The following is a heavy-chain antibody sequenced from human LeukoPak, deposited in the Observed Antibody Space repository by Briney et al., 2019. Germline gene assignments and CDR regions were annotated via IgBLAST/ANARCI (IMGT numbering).Heavy chain of an antibody. CDR1: GFTFDDYA. J-gene: IGHJ4*02. CDR3: AKDSVVGATSGGSDY. V-gene: IGHV3-9*01. D-gene: IGHD1-26*01. Sequence: PGRSLRLSCAVSGFTFDDYAMHWVRQVPGTGVEGVSCISWNSDNIGYADSVKGRFTISRDNAKNSLYLQMNSLRTDDTALYYCAKDSVVGATSGGSDYWGQGTLVTVSS. CDR2: ISWNSDNI.